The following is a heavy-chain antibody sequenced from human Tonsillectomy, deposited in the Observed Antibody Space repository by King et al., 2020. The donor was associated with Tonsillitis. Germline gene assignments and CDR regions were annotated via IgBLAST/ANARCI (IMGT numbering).Heavy chain of an antibody. CDR3: AREYWDRRFFDY. CDR1: GASFNNYA. V-gene: IGHV1-69*18. D-gene: IGHD1-14*01. Sequence: VQLVQSGAEVKEPGSSVKVSCEASGASFNNYAIRWMRQAPGQGLEWMGRIIPMFGKPQYAQNFQGTITITADESTRTAYMELSSLRAEDTAVYYCAREYWDRRFFDYWGQGTLVAVSS. J-gene: IGHJ4*02. CDR2: IIPMFGKP.